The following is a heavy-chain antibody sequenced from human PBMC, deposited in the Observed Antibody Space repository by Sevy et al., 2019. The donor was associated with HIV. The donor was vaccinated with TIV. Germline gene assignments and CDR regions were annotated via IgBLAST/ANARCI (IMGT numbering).Heavy chain of an antibody. CDR3: ARSKRYCSSTSCYSLYGMDV. D-gene: IGHD2-2*01. V-gene: IGHV4-31*03. J-gene: IGHJ6*02. CDR1: GGSISSGGYY. Sequence: SETLSLTCTVSGGSISSGGYYWSWIRQRPGKGLEWIGYIYYSGSTYYNPSLKSRVTISVDTSKNQFSLKLSSVTAADTAVYYCARSKRYCSSTSCYSLYGMDVWGQGTTVTVSS. CDR2: IYYSGST.